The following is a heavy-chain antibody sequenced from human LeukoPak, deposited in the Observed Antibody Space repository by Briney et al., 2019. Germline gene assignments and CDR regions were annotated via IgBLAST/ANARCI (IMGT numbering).Heavy chain of an antibody. Sequence: SETLSLTCTASGGSISSYYWSWLRQPPGKGLEWIGHIYYTGSTNYNPSLRSRLTISVDTSTSQLSLKLSSVTAADTAVYYCARHKPTGSYPLELWGQGTLVTVSS. D-gene: IGHD3-10*01. CDR2: IYYTGST. CDR3: ARHKPTGSYPLEL. J-gene: IGHJ4*02. V-gene: IGHV4-59*08. CDR1: GGSISSYY.